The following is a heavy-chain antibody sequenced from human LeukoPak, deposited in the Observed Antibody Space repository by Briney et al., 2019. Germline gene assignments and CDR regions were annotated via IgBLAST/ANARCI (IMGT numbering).Heavy chain of an antibody. CDR1: GYTFTSDD. Sequence: ASVKVSCKASGYTFTSDDINWVRQATGQGLEWMGWMNPNSGNTGYAQKFQGRVTITRNTSISTAYMELSSLRSEDTAGYYCARGGVGAPYYYYYYMDVWGKGTTVTVSS. J-gene: IGHJ6*03. V-gene: IGHV1-8*03. CDR3: ARGGVGAPYYYYYYMDV. CDR2: MNPNSGNT. D-gene: IGHD1-26*01.